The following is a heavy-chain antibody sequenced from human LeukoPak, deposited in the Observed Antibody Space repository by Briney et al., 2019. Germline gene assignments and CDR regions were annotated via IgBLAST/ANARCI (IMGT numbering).Heavy chain of an antibody. CDR1: GFTFSSYW. J-gene: IGHJ4*02. D-gene: IGHD6-19*01. Sequence: PWGSLRLSCAASGFTFSSYWMSWVRQAPGKGLEWVANIKQDGSEKYYVDSVKGRFTISRDNAKNSLYLQMNSLRAEDTALYYCAKDTSLAVAGFSTIGLDYWGQGTLVTVSS. CDR2: IKQDGSEK. V-gene: IGHV3-7*03. CDR3: AKDTSLAVAGFSTIGLDY.